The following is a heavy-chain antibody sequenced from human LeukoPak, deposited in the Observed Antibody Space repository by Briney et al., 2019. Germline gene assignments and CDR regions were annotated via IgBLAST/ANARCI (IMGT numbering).Heavy chain of an antibody. V-gene: IGHV3-30*18. CDR1: GITFSSYG. CDR3: AKGSSRYSSSWNALGLRRTKDAFDI. J-gene: IGHJ3*02. Sequence: GRSLRLSCAASGITFSSYGMHWVRQAPGKGLEWVAVISYDGSNKYYADSVKGRFTISRGNSKNTLYLQMNSLRGEDTAVYYCAKGSSRYSSSWNALGLRRTKDAFDIWGQGTMVTVSS. D-gene: IGHD6-13*01. CDR2: ISYDGSNK.